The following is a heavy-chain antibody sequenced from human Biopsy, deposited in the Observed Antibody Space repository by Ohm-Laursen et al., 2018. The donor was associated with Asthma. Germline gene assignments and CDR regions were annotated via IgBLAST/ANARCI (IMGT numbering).Heavy chain of an antibody. V-gene: IGHV1-2*06. J-gene: IGHJ4*02. D-gene: IGHD6-19*01. CDR3: AIVGYSSGWDFFDY. CDR1: GYTFTGYY. Sequence: ASVTVSCKASGYTFTGYYMHWVRQAPGQGLEWMGRINPNSGGTNYAQKFQGRVTMTRDTSISTAYMELSRLRSDDTAVYYCAIVGYSSGWDFFDYWGQGTLVTVSS. CDR2: INPNSGGT.